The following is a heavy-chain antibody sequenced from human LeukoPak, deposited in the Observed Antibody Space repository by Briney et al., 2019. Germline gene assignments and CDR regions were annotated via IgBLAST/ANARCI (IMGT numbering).Heavy chain of an antibody. V-gene: IGHV3-15*01. CDR3: ATRLY. Sequence: PGGSLRLSCAASGFTFSSAWMNWVRQAPGKGLEWVGRIKSKTDGGTTDYAALVKGRFTISRDDSKNTVYLRMKSLEIEDTAVYYCATRLYWGQGTLVTASS. J-gene: IGHJ4*02. CDR1: GFTFSSAW. CDR2: IKSKTDGGTT.